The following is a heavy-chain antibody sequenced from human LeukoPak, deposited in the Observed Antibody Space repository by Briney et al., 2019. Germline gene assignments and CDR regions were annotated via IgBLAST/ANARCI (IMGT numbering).Heavy chain of an antibody. CDR1: GGTLSSHA. Sequence: GAPVKVSCQGSGGTLSSHAISWGRQAPGQGVEWMGRIIPILGIANYAQKFQGRVTITADKSTSTAYMELSSLRSEDTAVYYCARSQGYSYGLDYWGQGTLVTVSS. J-gene: IGHJ4*02. CDR2: IIPILGIA. CDR3: ARSQGYSYGLDY. D-gene: IGHD5-18*01. V-gene: IGHV1-69*04.